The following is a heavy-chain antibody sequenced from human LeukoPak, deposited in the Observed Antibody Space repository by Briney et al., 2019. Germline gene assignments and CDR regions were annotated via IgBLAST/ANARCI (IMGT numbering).Heavy chain of an antibody. CDR1: GFTFSSYS. CDR2: ISYDGSNK. V-gene: IGHV3-30*04. D-gene: IGHD5-18*01. CDR3: AKEPYRYSYGYGYFDY. J-gene: IGHJ4*02. Sequence: PGRSLRLSCAASGFTFSSYSIHWVRQAPGKGLEWVAVISYDGSNKYYADSVKGRFTISRDNSKNTLYLQMNSLRAEDTAVYYCAKEPYRYSYGYGYFDYWGQGTLVTVSS.